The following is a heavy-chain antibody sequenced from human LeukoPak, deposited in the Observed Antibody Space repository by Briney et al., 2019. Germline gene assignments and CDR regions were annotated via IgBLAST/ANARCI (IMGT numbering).Heavy chain of an antibody. J-gene: IGHJ4*02. CDR1: GYTFTSYD. CDR3: AGGSMYYDFWSGTKEFEY. CDR2: MNPNSGSS. D-gene: IGHD3-3*01. Sequence: ASVKVSCKASGYTFTSYDINWVRQATGQGLEWMGWMNPNSGSSGYTQKFQGRITITRNTSIGTAYMELSSLRSEDTAAYYCAGGSMYYDFWSGTKEFEYWGQGTLVTVSS. V-gene: IGHV1-8*03.